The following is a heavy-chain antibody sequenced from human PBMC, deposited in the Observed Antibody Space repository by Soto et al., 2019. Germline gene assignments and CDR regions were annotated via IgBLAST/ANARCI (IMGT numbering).Heavy chain of an antibody. V-gene: IGHV4-39*01. J-gene: IGHJ4*02. Sequence: QLQLQESGPGLVKPSETLSLTCTVSGGSISSSSYYWGWIRQPPGKGLEWIGSIYYSGSTYYNPSLKSRVTISVDTYKNQCFLKLSSVTAADTAVYYCATASKVVVYYFDYWGQGTLVTVSS. CDR1: GGSISSSSYY. CDR2: IYYSGST. D-gene: IGHD2-21*01. CDR3: ATASKVVVYYFDY.